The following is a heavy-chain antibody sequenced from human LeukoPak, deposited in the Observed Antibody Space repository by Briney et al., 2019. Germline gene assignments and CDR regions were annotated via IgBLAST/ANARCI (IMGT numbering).Heavy chain of an antibody. CDR1: GYTFSRYW. CDR3: TTDTFGARDS. Sequence: GSLRLSCAASGYTFSRYWMHWVRQGPGKGLVWVSRINEDGSSTSYAESVRGRFTISRDNAKNTLYLQMNSLRAEDAAVYYCTTDTFGARDSWGQGTLVTVSS. J-gene: IGHJ4*02. D-gene: IGHD3-10*01. CDR2: INEDGSST. V-gene: IGHV3-74*01.